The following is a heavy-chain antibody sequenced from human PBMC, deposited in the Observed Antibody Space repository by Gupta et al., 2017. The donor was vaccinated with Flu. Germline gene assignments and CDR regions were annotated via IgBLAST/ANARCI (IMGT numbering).Heavy chain of an antibody. CDR2: ISGSGGST. V-gene: IGHV3-23*01. D-gene: IGHD3-16*01. CDR1: GFTFSSYA. Sequence: EVQLLESGGGLVQPGGSLRLSCAASGFTFSSYAMSWVRQAPGKGLGWVSAISGSGGSTYYADYVKGRFTISRDNSKNTLYLQMNSLRAEDTAVYYCAKEEGEGSAKGHFDYWGQGTLVTVSS. J-gene: IGHJ4*02. CDR3: AKEEGEGSAKGHFDY.